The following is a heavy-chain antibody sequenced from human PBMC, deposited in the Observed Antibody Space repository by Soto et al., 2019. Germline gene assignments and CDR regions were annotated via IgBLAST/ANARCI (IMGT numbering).Heavy chain of an antibody. CDR2: INSNGVDT. Sequence: SWGSLRLSCTTSGSTFMYHGMSCFRQAPGKGLEWVSTINSNGVDTHYPDSVKGRFIISRDNSRNTLDLHMSSLRAEDTALYYCVSWVSAHFDYWGQGTMVTVSS. CDR1: GSTFMYHG. J-gene: IGHJ4*02. V-gene: IGHV3-23*01. CDR3: VSWVSAHFDY. D-gene: IGHD2-8*01.